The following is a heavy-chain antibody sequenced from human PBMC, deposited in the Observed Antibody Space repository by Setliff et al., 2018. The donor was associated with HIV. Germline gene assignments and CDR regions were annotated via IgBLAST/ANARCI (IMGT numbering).Heavy chain of an antibody. D-gene: IGHD1-26*01. Sequence: SETLSLTCTVSGGSTSNEYWSWIRQPPGKGLEWIGYIYDSGSPKYNPSLKSRVTISIDTSKSQISLKLTSVTAADTAMYYCARGVPLLPPRNWGQGALVTVSS. CDR3: ARGVPLLPPRN. CDR2: IYDSGSP. V-gene: IGHV4-59*01. J-gene: IGHJ4*02. CDR1: GGSTSNEY.